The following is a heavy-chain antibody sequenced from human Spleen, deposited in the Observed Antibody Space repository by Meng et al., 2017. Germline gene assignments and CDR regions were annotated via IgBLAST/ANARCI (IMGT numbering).Heavy chain of an antibody. CDR3: ARDDAVSGGNNWFDP. CDR2: IYYSGST. Sequence: SETLSLTCTVSGGSVSSGSYYWSWIRQPPGKGLEWIGYIYYSGSTNYNPSLKSRVTMSVDTSKNQFSLKVSYVTAADTAVYYCARDDAVSGGNNWFDPWGQGTLVTVSS. CDR1: GGSVSSGSYY. V-gene: IGHV4-61*01. J-gene: IGHJ5*02. D-gene: IGHD4-23*01.